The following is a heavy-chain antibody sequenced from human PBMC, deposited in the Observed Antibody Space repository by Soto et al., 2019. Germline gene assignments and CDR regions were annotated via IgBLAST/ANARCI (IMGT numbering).Heavy chain of an antibody. J-gene: IGHJ4*02. D-gene: IGHD2-21*02. CDR2: IYYSGST. Sequence: LSLTCTVSGGSISSYYWSWIRQPPGKGLEWIGYIYYSGSTNYNPSLKSRVTISVDTSKNQFSLKLSSVTAADTAVYYCAREDFNCGGDCYPAGLDYWGQGTLVTVSS. V-gene: IGHV4-59*01. CDR1: GGSISSYY. CDR3: AREDFNCGGDCYPAGLDY.